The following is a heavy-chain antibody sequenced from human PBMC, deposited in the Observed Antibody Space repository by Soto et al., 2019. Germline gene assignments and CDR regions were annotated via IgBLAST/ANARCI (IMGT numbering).Heavy chain of an antibody. J-gene: IGHJ4*02. D-gene: IGHD3-22*01. Sequence: SVKLSCKASGGTLGSYAITWLRHAPRQGLEWVGRIIPIFGTANYSQKFQGRVTITADKSTSTAYMELSSLRSEETAVYYCARESGYYDSSGYYYAYWGQGTRVTVSS. CDR3: ARESGYYDSSGYYYAY. CDR2: IIPIFGTA. V-gene: IGHV1-69*06. CDR1: GGTLGSYA.